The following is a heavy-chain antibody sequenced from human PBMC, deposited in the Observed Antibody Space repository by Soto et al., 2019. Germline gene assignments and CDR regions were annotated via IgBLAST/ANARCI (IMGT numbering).Heavy chain of an antibody. CDR2: ISVYNGHT. Sequence: QVQLVQSGAEVKKPGASVKVSCKTSGYTFTNYDIAWLRQAPGQGLEWMGWISVYNGHTNYAQNLQGRIIITTDTSTSTAYMDLMILRTDDTAVYFGARGDAVVVPARFDPWGQVTLVTVSS. CDR3: ARGDAVVVPARFDP. J-gene: IGHJ5*02. D-gene: IGHD2-21*01. CDR1: GYTFTNYD. V-gene: IGHV1-18*01.